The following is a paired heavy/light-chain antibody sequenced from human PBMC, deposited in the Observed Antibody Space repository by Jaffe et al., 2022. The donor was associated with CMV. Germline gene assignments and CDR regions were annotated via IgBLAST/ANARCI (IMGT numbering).Heavy chain of an antibody. V-gene: IGHV5-51*01. CDR3: ASFAPYDPSGSVLRGWFNP. CDR2: ISLGDSET. Sequence: EVQLVQSGAEVKKPGESLKISCKASGYKFINYWIAWVRQRPGKGLEWMGIISLGDSETRYSPSFQGQVSISADKSISTAYLQWSSLKASDTAMYYCASFAPYDPSGSVLRGWFNPWGQGTPVTVSS. CDR1: GYKFINYW. J-gene: IGHJ5*02. D-gene: IGHD3-22*01.
Light chain of an antibody. V-gene: IGKV2-28*01. J-gene: IGKJ3*01. Sequence: DIVMTQSPLSLPVTPGEPASISCRSSQSLLHSNGYNYLDWYLQRPGQSPQLLIYLGSNRAPGVPDRFSGSGSGTDFTLKISRVEAGDVGVYFCMQALQTPPFTFGPGTKVDI. CDR2: LGS. CDR3: MQALQTPPFT. CDR1: QSLLHSNGYNY.